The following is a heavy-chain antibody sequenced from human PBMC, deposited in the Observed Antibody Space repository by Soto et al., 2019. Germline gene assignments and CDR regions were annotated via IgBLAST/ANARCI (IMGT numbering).Heavy chain of an antibody. D-gene: IGHD2-15*01. CDR2: ISGSGGST. CDR1: GFTFSSYA. CDR3: AKDSVRCSGGSCLNWFDP. Sequence: GGSLRLSCAASGFTFSSYAMSWVRQAPGRGLEWVSAISGSGGSTYYADSVKGRFTISRDNSKNTLYLQMNSLRAEDTAVYYCAKDSVRCSGGSCLNWFDPWGQGTLVTVSS. J-gene: IGHJ5*02. V-gene: IGHV3-23*01.